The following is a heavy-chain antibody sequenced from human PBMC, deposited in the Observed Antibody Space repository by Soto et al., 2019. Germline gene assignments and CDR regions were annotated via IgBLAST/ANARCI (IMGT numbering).Heavy chain of an antibody. CDR3: ARSYCADSVSCNWFDP. CDR1: GDSSSTYY. Sequence: QVQLQESGPGLVKSSETLSLTCSVSGDSSSTYYWGWIRQPPGKGLEWIGHINNSGRSNHNPSLTSRLSISVATSKNQVPPKLTAVTAAAPAVYYCARSYCADSVSCNWFDPWGPGALVVVSS. D-gene: IGHD2-8*02. V-gene: IGHV4-59*01. J-gene: IGHJ5*02. CDR2: INNSGRS.